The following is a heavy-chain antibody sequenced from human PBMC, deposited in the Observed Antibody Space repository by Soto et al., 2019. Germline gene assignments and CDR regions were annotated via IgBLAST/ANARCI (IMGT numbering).Heavy chain of an antibody. Sequence: EVQLVESGGGLVQPGGSLRLSCAASGFTFSSYAMHWVRQAPGKGLEYVSAISSNGGSTYYANSVKGRFTISRDNSKNTLYLQMGSLRAEDMAVYYCARRYSSNNVVGMELDYWGQGTLVTVSS. CDR1: GFTFSSYA. J-gene: IGHJ4*02. CDR2: ISSNGGST. CDR3: ARRYSSNNVVGMELDY. D-gene: IGHD6-19*01. V-gene: IGHV3-64*01.